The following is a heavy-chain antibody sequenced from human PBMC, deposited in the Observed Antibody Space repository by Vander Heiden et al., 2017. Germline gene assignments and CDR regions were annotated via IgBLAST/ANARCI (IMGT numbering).Heavy chain of an antibody. CDR1: CGSISSYH. CDR3: ASYWRPDYYDSSGPCDI. D-gene: IGHD3-22*01. V-gene: IGHV4-59*08. J-gene: IGHJ3*02. CDR2: FYYSGST. Sequence: QVQLQESGPGLVQLSESLSLTCTAICGSISSYHWSWIRHPPGKALDGIGYFYYSGSTNYHPSLKSRVTISVDTTKNQFSLKLSSVSDADTAVYYCASYWRPDYYDSSGPCDIWGQGTMDTVAS.